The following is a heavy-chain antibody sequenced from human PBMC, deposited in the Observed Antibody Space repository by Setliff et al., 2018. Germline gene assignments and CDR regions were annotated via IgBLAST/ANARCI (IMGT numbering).Heavy chain of an antibody. V-gene: IGHV1-18*01. J-gene: IGHJ6*03. CDR2: ISAYNGNP. D-gene: IGHD3-22*01. Sequence: ASVKVSCKASGYTLTSYGISWVRQAPGQGLEWMGWISAYNGNPNYAQKLQGRVTMTTDTSTSTAYMELRSLRSDDTAVYYCAREGRRYYDSSGYYYDPYYYYYMDVWGKGTTVTVSS. CDR1: GYTLTSYG. CDR3: AREGRRYYDSSGYYYDPYYYYYMDV.